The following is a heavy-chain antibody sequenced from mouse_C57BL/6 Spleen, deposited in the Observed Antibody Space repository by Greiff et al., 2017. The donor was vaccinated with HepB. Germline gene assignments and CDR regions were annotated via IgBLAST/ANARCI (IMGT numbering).Heavy chain of an antibody. J-gene: IGHJ4*01. CDR2: IDPSDSYT. CDR1: GYTFTSYW. Sequence: QVQLQQPGAELVRPGTSVKSSCKASGYTFTSYWMHWVKQRPGQGLEWIGVIDPSDSYTNYNQKFKGKATLTVDTSSSTAYMQLSSLTSEDSAVYYCARGGGYAMDYWGQGTSVTVSS. CDR3: ARGGGYAMDY. V-gene: IGHV1-59*01.